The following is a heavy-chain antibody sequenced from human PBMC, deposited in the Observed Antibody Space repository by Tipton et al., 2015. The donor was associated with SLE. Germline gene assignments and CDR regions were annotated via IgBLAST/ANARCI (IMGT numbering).Heavy chain of an antibody. CDR3: ARVPGEWEPNADAFDI. CDR1: GGSISSYY. Sequence: TLSLTCTVSGGSISSYYWSWIRQPAGKGLEWIGRIYTSGSTNYNPSLKSRVTISVDTSKNQFSLKLSSVTAADTAVYYCARVPGEWEPNADAFDIWGQGTMVTVSS. D-gene: IGHD1-26*01. V-gene: IGHV4-4*07. CDR2: IYTSGST. J-gene: IGHJ3*02.